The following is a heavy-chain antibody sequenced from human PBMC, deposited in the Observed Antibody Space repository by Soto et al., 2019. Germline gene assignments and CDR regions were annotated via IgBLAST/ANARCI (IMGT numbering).Heavy chain of an antibody. CDR2: TYYRSAWYN. V-gene: IGHV6-1*01. D-gene: IGHD3-16*01. CDR1: GDSVSRKSAA. CDR3: VRDVRGFFDF. J-gene: IGHJ4*02. Sequence: SQTLSLTCAISGDSVSRKSAAWNWIRQSPSRGLEWLARTYYRSAWYNDYAISVKGRMTINPDTSKNQFSLQLNSVTPEDTAVYYCVRDVRGFFDFWGQGTLVTVSS.